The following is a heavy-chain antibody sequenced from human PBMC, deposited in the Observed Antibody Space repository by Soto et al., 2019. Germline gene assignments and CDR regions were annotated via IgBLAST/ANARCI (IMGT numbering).Heavy chain of an antibody. CDR2: ISSNSAYI. D-gene: IGHD6-13*01. J-gene: IGHJ5*02. CDR3: TRDASRDSSARGWFDP. Sequence: GGSLRLSCAASGFTFRSFTVNWVRQAPGKGLEWVSTISSNSAYIYYTDALRGRFTISRDNAKNPLHLQMNSLRAEDTAVYYCTRDASRDSSARGWFDPWGPGILVTVSS. V-gene: IGHV3-21*01. CDR1: GFTFRSFT.